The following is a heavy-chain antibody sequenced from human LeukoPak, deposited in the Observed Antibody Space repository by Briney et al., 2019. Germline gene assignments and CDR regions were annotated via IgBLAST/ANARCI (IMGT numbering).Heavy chain of an antibody. CDR2: IYSGGST. CDR1: GFTVSSNY. Sequence: GGSLRLSCAASGFTVSSNYMRWVRQAPGKGLEWVSVIYSGGSTYYADSMKGRFTISRDNSKNTLYLQMNSLRAEDTAVYYCARDGVPYYYGMDVWGQGTTVTVSS. CDR3: ARDGVPYYYGMDV. V-gene: IGHV3-66*01. J-gene: IGHJ6*02. D-gene: IGHD3-16*01.